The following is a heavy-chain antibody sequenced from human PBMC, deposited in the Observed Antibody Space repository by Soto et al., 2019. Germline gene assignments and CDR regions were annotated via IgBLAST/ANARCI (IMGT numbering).Heavy chain of an antibody. J-gene: IGHJ3*02. D-gene: IGHD2-2*01. CDR1: CYTFTSYG. CDR2: ISAYNGNT. V-gene: IGHV1-18*01. Sequence: VAAGKVSCKACCYTFTSYGISWVRQAPGQGLEWMGWISAYNGNTNYAQKLQGRVTMTTDTSKSTAYMELRCLRSDYTAVYYCSSKGSTSSDDAFDTWGQGTMVT. CDR3: SSKGSTSSDDAFDT.